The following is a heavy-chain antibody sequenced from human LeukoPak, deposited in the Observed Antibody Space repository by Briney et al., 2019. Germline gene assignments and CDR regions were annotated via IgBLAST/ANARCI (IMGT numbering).Heavy chain of an antibody. V-gene: IGHV4-59*12. D-gene: IGHD2-8*01. CDR1: GGSISSYY. CDR2: IYYSGST. CDR3: ARKMEGLGRYYYYYYGMDV. J-gene: IGHJ6*02. Sequence: SETLSLTCTVSGGSISSYYWSWIRQPPGKGLEWIGYIYYSGSTNYNPSLKSRVTISVDTSKNQFSLKLSSVTAADTAVYYCARKMEGLGRYYYYYYGMDVWGQGTTVTVSS.